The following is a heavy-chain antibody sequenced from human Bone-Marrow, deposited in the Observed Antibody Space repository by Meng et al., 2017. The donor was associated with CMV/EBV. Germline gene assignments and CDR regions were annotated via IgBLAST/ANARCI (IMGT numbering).Heavy chain of an antibody. CDR1: GFTLSTFN. V-gene: IGHV3-21*04. Sequence: GESLKISCAASGFTLSTFNMDWVRQAPGKGLEWVSSMTSTSSDLYYADSVKGRFTISRDIAENSLYLQMNSLRAEDTAVYYCARDRITIFGVVMGHDAFDIWGQGTMVTVAS. D-gene: IGHD3-3*01. CDR3: ARDRITIFGVVMGHDAFDI. J-gene: IGHJ3*02. CDR2: MTSTSSDL.